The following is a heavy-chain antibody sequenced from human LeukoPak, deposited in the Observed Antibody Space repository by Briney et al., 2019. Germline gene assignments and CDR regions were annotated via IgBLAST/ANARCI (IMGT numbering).Heavy chain of an antibody. CDR1: GFTFDDYA. V-gene: IGHV3-43*02. Sequence: PGGSLRLSCAASGFTFDDYAMHWVRQAPGKGLEWVSLISGDGDSTSYAGSVKGRFTISRDNSKNSLYLQMNSLRTEDTALYYCAKGIGGSGYYGIDYWGQGTLVTVSS. J-gene: IGHJ4*02. CDR3: AKGIGGSGYYGIDY. CDR2: ISGDGDST. D-gene: IGHD3-3*01.